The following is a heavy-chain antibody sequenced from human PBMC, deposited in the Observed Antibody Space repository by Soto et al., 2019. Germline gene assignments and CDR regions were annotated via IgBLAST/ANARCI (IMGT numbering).Heavy chain of an antibody. CDR2: IYYSGST. CDR3: AREGRIAAVNWFDP. CDR1: GGSVSSGSYY. Sequence: QVQLQESGPGLVKPSETLSLTCTVSGGSVSSGSYYWSWIRQPPGKGLEWIGYIYYSGSTNYNPSLTSRVTISVDTSKNQSSLKLSSVTAADTAVYYCAREGRIAAVNWFDPWGQGTLVTVSS. V-gene: IGHV4-61*01. J-gene: IGHJ5*02. D-gene: IGHD6-13*01.